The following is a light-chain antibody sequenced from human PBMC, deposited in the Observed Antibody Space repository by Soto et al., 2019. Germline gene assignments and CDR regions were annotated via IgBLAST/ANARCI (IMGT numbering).Light chain of an antibody. CDR2: EGS. CDR3: CSYAGSSTYV. CDR1: SSDVGGYNL. V-gene: IGLV2-23*01. Sequence: SALTQPASVSGSPGQSITISCTGTSSDVGGYNLVSWYQQHPGKAPKLMIYEGSKRPSGVSNRFSGSKSGNTASLTISGLQADDEADYYCCSYAGSSTYVFGTGTKVTVL. J-gene: IGLJ1*01.